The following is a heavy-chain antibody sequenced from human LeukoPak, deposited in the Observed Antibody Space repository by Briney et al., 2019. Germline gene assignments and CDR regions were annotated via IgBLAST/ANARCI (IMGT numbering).Heavy chain of an antibody. J-gene: IGHJ4*02. CDR1: GFTFSSYE. CDR2: ISSSGSTI. V-gene: IGHV3-48*03. D-gene: IGHD5-12*01. CDR3: APALSLYDYIYFDY. Sequence: TGGSLRLSCAAAGFTFSSYEMNWVRQAPGKGLEWVSYISSSGSTIYYADSVKGRFTISRDNTMNSLFLQMNSLRAEDTAVYYCAPALSLYDYIYFDYWGQGTLVTVSS.